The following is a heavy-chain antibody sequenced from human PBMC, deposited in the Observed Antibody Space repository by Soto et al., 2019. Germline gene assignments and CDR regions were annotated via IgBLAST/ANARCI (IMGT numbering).Heavy chain of an antibody. J-gene: IGHJ3*02. CDR2: IIPIFGTA. Sequence: QVQLVQSGAEVKKPGSSVKVSCKASGGTFSSYAISWVRQAPGQGLEWMGGIIPIFGTANYAQKFQDRVTITADESTSTAYMELSSLRSEDTAVYYCARGCSGGSCYRRDAFDIWGQGTMVTVSS. V-gene: IGHV1-69*01. CDR3: ARGCSGGSCYRRDAFDI. D-gene: IGHD2-15*01. CDR1: GGTFSSYA.